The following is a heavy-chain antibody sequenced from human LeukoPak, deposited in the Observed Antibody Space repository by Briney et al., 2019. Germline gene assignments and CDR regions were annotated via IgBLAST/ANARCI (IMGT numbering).Heavy chain of an antibody. CDR1: GGSISGYY. J-gene: IGHJ4*02. D-gene: IGHD3-22*01. V-gene: IGHV4-59*01. CDR3: AREGYDSSGYYYYLDY. CDR2: IYYSGST. Sequence: SETLSLTCTVSGGSISGYYWSWIRQPPGKGLEWIGNIYYSGSTNYNPSLKSRVTISVDTSKNQFSLKLSSVTAADTAMYYCAREGYDSSGYYYYLDYWGQGTLVTVSS.